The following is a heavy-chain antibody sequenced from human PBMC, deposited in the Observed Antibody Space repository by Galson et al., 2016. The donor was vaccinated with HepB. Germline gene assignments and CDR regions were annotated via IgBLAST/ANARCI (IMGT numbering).Heavy chain of an antibody. Sequence: FLRLSCAASGFTFSSYAMSWVRQAPGEGLEWVSGITGSGGNTYYADSVKGRFTISRDDSKNTLYLQMNSLRAEDTAVYYCAKRPDWNYAAYYFDYWGQGTLVTVSS. CDR2: ITGSGGNT. D-gene: IGHD1-7*01. V-gene: IGHV3-23*01. J-gene: IGHJ4*02. CDR1: GFTFSSYA. CDR3: AKRPDWNYAAYYFDY.